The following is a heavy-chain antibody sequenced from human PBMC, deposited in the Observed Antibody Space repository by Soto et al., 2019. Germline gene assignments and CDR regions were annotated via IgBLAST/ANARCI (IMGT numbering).Heavy chain of an antibody. V-gene: IGHV1-18*04. Sequence: GASVKVSCKSSRYAFTGYYIHCVRQAPGQGLEWMGWISAYNSNKNYAQKLQGGVTMNTDTTTRTAYMELRSQRSGDTAVYYCARAHFDVRTASPILNWFDPWGQGTPVTVSS. CDR1: RYAFTGYY. CDR3: ARAHFDVRTASPILNWFDP. D-gene: IGHD2-21*02. CDR2: ISAYNSNK. J-gene: IGHJ5*02.